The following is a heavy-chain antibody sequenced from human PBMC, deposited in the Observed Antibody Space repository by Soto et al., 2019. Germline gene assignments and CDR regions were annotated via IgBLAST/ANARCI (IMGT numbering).Heavy chain of an antibody. V-gene: IGHV3-30-3*01. CDR1: GFTFSSYA. Sequence: SLRVSCAASGFTFSSYAMHWVRQAPGKGLEWVAVISYDGYNKYYADSVKGRFTISRDNSKNTLYVHVNSLRAEDTALYYCTRENGWYFDYWGQGTPVTVSS. J-gene: IGHJ4*02. D-gene: IGHD6-19*01. CDR3: TRENGWYFDY. CDR2: ISYDGYNK.